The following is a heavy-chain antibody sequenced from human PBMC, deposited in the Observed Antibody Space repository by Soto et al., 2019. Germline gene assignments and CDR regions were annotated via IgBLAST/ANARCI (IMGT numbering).Heavy chain of an antibody. CDR2: INHSGST. V-gene: IGHV4-34*01. CDR3: ARDRNYYDSSGSSAEYFQH. CDR1: GGSFSGYY. D-gene: IGHD3-22*01. Sequence: SETLSLTCAVYGGSFSGYYWSWIRQPPGKRLEWIGEINHSGSTNYNPSLKSRVTISVDTSKNQFSLKLSSVTAADTAVYYCARDRNYYDSSGSSAEYFQHSGQGTLVTVSS. J-gene: IGHJ1*01.